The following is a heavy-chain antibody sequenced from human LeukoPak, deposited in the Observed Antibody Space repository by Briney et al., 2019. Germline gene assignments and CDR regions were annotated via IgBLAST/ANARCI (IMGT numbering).Heavy chain of an antibody. D-gene: IGHD3-22*01. CDR2: ISNDGGGT. V-gene: IGHV3-23*01. J-gene: IGHJ4*02. CDR3: AKGSSGYFFDL. Sequence: QPGGSLRLSCAVSGFIFNNYGLVWVRQAPGKGLEWVSAISNDGGGTTYADFVKGRFSVSRDNSKNTLFLQMNSLRAEDTALYYCAKGSSGYFFDLWGQGTLVTVSS. CDR1: GFIFNNYG.